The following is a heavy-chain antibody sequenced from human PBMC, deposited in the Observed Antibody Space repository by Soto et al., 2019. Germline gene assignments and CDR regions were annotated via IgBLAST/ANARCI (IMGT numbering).Heavy chain of an antibody. CDR1: GYTFTGYY. J-gene: IGHJ5*02. Sequence: ASVKVSCKASGYTFTGYYMHWVRQAPGQGLEWMGWINPNSGGTNYAQKFQGRVTITADESTSTAYMELSSLRSEDTAVYYCARESTSSASRYWFDPWGQGTLVTVSS. CDR2: INPNSGGT. V-gene: IGHV1-2*02. D-gene: IGHD6-19*01. CDR3: ARESTSSASRYWFDP.